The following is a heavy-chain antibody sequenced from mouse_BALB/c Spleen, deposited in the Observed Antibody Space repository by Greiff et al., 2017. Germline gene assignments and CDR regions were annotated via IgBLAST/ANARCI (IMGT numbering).Heavy chain of an antibody. Sequence: QVQLQQSGPGLVAPSQSLSITCTVSGFSLTSYGVHWVRQPPGKGLEWLGVIWAGGSTNYNSALMSRLSISKDNSKSQVFLKMNRLQTDDTAMYYCARDRCGSSYDYAMDYWGQGTSVTVSS. CDR2: IWAGGST. D-gene: IGHD1-1*01. CDR1: GFSLTSYG. J-gene: IGHJ4*01. V-gene: IGHV2-9*02. CDR3: ARDRCGSSYDYAMDY.